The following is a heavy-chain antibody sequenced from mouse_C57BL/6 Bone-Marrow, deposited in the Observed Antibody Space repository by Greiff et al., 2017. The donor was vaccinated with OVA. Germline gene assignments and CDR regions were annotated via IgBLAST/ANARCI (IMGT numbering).Heavy chain of an antibody. CDR2: IYPGSGNT. V-gene: IGHV1-66*01. D-gene: IGHD1-1*01. J-gene: IGHJ2*01. CDR3: ARGDYYGSSYVYYFDY. Sequence: VQLQQSGPELVKPGASVKISCKASGYSFTSYYIHWVKQRPGQGLEWIGWIYPGSGNTKYNEKVKGKATLTADTSSSTAYMQLSSLTSEDSAVYYCARGDYYGSSYVYYFDYWGQGTTLTVSS. CDR1: GYSFTSYY.